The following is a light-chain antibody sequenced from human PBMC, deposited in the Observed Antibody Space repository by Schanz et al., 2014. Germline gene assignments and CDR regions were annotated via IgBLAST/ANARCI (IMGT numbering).Light chain of an antibody. V-gene: IGLV2-14*02. Sequence: QSALTQPASVSGSPGQSITISCTGTSSDVGSYNLVSWYQQHPGKAPKLMIYEVSQWPSGVSNRFSGSKSANTASLTVSGLQAEDEADYYCSSYAGSNTLVFGGGTKLTVL. CDR2: EVS. J-gene: IGLJ2*01. CDR1: SSDVGSYNL. CDR3: SSYAGSNTLV.